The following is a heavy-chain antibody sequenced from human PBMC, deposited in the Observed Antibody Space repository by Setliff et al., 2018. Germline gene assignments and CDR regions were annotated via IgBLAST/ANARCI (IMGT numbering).Heavy chain of an antibody. Sequence: SETLSLTCSVSGGAVSGDYWTWIRQPPGKGLEYIGYINYSGSTNYNPSLKSRVTISIHMSWNQFSLRLSSLTAADTAVYYCARGAPQRSSFDSRYMDVWDKGATVTVSS. V-gene: IGHV4-59*02. CDR3: ARGAPQRSSFDSRYMDV. D-gene: IGHD1-1*01. CDR1: GGAVSGDY. CDR2: INYSGST. J-gene: IGHJ6*03.